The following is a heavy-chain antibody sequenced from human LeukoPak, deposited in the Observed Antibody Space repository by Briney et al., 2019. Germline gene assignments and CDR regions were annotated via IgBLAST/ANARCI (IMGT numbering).Heavy chain of an antibody. CDR2: INHSGST. CDR1: GGSFSGYY. J-gene: IGHJ6*03. CDR3: ARLDYGDYADV. D-gene: IGHD4-17*01. V-gene: IGHV4-34*01. Sequence: PSETLSLTCAVYGGSFSGYYWSWIRQPPGKGLEWIGEINHSGSTNYNPSLKSRVTISVDTSKNQFSLKLSSVTAADTAVYYCARLDYGDYADVWGKGTTVTVSS.